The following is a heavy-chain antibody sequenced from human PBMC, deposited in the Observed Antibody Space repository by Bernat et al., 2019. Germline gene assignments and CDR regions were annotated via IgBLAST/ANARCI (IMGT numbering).Heavy chain of an antibody. CDR1: GFTFSSYG. Sequence: QVQLVESGGGVVQPGRSLRLSCAASGFTFSSYGMHWVRQAPGKGLEWVAVIWYDGSNKYYADSVKGRFTISRDNSKNTLYLQMNSLRAEDTAVYYCARVVYSNSNSFDYWGQGTLVTVSS. V-gene: IGHV3-33*01. J-gene: IGHJ4*02. D-gene: IGHD4-11*01. CDR3: ARVVYSNSNSFDY. CDR2: IWYDGSNK.